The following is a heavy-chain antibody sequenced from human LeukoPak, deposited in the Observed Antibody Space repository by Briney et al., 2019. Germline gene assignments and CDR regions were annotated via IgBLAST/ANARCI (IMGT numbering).Heavy chain of an antibody. CDR1: GFTFSSYN. CDR3: AKDCWDYGSGSYCGIDN. CDR2: ITSSSNYI. Sequence: GGSLRLSCAATGFTFSSYNMNWVRQAPGKGLEWVSSITSSSNYIYYAYSVKGRFTISRDNAKNSLYLQMNSLRAEDTTVYYCAKDCWDYGSGSYCGIDNWGQGTLVTVSS. D-gene: IGHD3-10*01. J-gene: IGHJ4*02. V-gene: IGHV3-21*03.